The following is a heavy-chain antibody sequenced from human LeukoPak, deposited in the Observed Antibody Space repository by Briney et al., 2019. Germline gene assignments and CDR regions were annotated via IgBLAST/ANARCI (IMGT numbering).Heavy chain of an antibody. CDR3: ERGYYYGSDSYFDY. D-gene: IGHD3-10*01. CDR2: ISSSSTYI. V-gene: IGHV3-21*01. J-gene: IGHJ4*02. Sequence: PGGSLRLPCAASGFTLTSYRMNWVGQAPGKGLEWVSSISSSSTYIYYADSVKGRFTISRDNAKNSLYLQMNSLRAEDTAVYYCERGYYYGSDSYFDYRGQGTLVTVSS. CDR1: GFTLTSYR.